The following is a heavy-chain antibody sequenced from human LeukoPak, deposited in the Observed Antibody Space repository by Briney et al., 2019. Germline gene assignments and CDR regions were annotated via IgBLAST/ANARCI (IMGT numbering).Heavy chain of an antibody. CDR2: IDPSDSYT. J-gene: IGHJ4*02. CDR1: GYSFTSYW. V-gene: IGHV5-10-1*01. CDR3: ASRPRGGYYDSSGYYTGNFDY. Sequence: GESLQISCKGSGYSFTSYWISWVRQMPGKGLEWMGRIDPSDSYTNYSPSFQGHVTISADKSISTAYLQWSSLKASDTAMYYCASRPRGGYYDSSGYYTGNFDYWGQGTLVTVSS. D-gene: IGHD3-22*01.